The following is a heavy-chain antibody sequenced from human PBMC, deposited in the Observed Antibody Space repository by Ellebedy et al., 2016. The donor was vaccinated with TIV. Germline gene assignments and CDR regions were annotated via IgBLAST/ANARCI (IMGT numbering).Heavy chain of an antibody. Sequence: GESLKISXAGSGFAFSDYGMNWVRQAPGKGLEWVANINKDGDGRQYLDSVKGRFTISRDDAKNSLYLEINSLRAEDSAVYYCARENFYGMDVWGQGTTVTVSS. CDR3: ARENFYGMDV. CDR1: GFAFSDYG. J-gene: IGHJ6*02. CDR2: INKDGDGR. V-gene: IGHV3-7*01.